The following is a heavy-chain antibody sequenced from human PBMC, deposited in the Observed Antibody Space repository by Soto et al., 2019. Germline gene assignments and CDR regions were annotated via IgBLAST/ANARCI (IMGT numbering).Heavy chain of an antibody. CDR3: GNCEFTFGPNGLYSFAY. J-gene: IGHJ4*02. V-gene: IGHV3-23*01. CDR2: LSSSGGST. Sequence: VQLLDSGGGLVQPGGSLRLSCAASGFTFNNYVMSWVRQAPGKGLEWVSALSSSGGSTYYADSVKGRFAISRDNSKKRRYWQINSLRAEDTALYYCGNCEFTFGPNGLYSFAYWGQGPLVPSPQ. CDR1: GFTFNNYV. D-gene: IGHD2-15*01.